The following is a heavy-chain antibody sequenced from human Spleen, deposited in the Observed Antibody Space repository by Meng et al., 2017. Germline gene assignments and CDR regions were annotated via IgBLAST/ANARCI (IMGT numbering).Heavy chain of an antibody. CDR1: GDSISSSDW. CDR3: ARAHSSGWSPHAY. J-gene: IGHJ4*02. D-gene: IGHD6-19*01. Sequence: VQVPESGPGLVKPAGTLSLICAVSGDSISSSDWWSWVRQPPGKGLEWIAEIYRSGSTNYNPSLKSRVTISVDRSKNQFSLKLTSVTAADTAVYYCARAHSSGWSPHAYWGQGSLVTVSS. V-gene: IGHV4-4*02. CDR2: IYRSGST.